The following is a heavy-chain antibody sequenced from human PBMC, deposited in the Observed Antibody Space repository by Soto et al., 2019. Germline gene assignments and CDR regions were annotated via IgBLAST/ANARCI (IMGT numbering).Heavy chain of an antibody. J-gene: IGHJ4*02. CDR1: GFTFSSYA. D-gene: IGHD1-26*01. Sequence: TGGSLRLSCAASGFTFSSYAMRWVRQAPGKGLEWVSAISGSGDSTYYADSVKGRFTISRDNSKNTVYLQMNSLRGEDTAVYYCARRGSGSYYDYWGQGTLVTVSS. CDR2: ISGSGDST. CDR3: ARRGSGSYYDY. V-gene: IGHV3-23*01.